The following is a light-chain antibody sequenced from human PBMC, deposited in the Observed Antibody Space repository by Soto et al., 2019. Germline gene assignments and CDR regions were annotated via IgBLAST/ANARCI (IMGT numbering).Light chain of an antibody. CDR2: DGS. CDR3: QQYNALWYT. Sequence: DIQMTQSPATLSASLGDRVTITCRASQTINRWLAWYQQKPRKAPKLLIYDGSTLRSGVPSRFSGSGSGTEFTLTISSLQPDDVATYYCQQYNALWYTFGQGTKVDIK. J-gene: IGKJ2*01. CDR1: QTINRW. V-gene: IGKV1-5*01.